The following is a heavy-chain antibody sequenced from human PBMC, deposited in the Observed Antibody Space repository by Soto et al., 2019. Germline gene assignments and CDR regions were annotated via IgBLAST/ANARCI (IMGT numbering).Heavy chain of an antibody. V-gene: IGHV4-39*07. Sequence: SETLSLTCSVSSGSISSSLYYWGWIRQPPGKGLEWIGTIYSTVSTHYNPSLKSRVTMSVDTSKNQFSLKLSSVTAADTAVYYCASFPAARAFDYWGQGTQVTVSS. CDR3: ASFPAARAFDY. CDR1: SGSISSSLYY. J-gene: IGHJ4*02. D-gene: IGHD2-2*01. CDR2: IYSTVST.